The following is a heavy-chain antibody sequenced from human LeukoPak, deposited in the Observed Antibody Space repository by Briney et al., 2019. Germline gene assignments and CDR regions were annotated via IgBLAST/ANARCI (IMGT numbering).Heavy chain of an antibody. J-gene: IGHJ4*02. V-gene: IGHV4-39*01. CDR2: AYYSGSA. CDR1: GGSISSSSYY. Sequence: PSETLPLTCTVSGGSISSSSYYWGWIRQPPGKGLEWIGIAYYSGSAYYNPSLKSRVTISVDTSKNQFSLKLSSVTAADTAVYYCVRQPTGSLDYWGQGALVTVSS. D-gene: IGHD3-9*01. CDR3: VRQPTGSLDY.